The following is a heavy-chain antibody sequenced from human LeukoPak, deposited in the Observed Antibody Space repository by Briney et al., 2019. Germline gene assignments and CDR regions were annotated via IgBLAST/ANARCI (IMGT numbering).Heavy chain of an antibody. V-gene: IGHV4-39*01. CDR3: ARVGGGYSYGSRSYFDY. D-gene: IGHD5-18*01. CDR1: GGSISSTSYY. CDR2: IYYSGSS. Sequence: SETLSLTCIVSGGSISSTSYYWGWIRQPPGKGLEWIGSIYYSGSSYYNPSLKSRVTISVDTSKNQFSLKLSSVTAADTAVYYCARVGGGYSYGSRSYFDYWGQGTLVTVSS. J-gene: IGHJ4*02.